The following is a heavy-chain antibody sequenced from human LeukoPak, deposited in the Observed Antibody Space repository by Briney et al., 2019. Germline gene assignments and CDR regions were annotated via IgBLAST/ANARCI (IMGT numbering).Heavy chain of an antibody. Sequence: GGSLRLSCAASGVTFRNAWMTWVRQAPGRRLEWVGRSISRSGGVTTEYAAPVKGRFTISRDDSRNTVYLQMNSLKIEDTAVYYCSAYYNGRGDYWGQGTLVTVSS. CDR1: GVTFRNAW. J-gene: IGHJ4*02. D-gene: IGHD3-10*01. CDR3: SAYYNGRGDY. CDR2: SISRSGGVTT. V-gene: IGHV3-15*01.